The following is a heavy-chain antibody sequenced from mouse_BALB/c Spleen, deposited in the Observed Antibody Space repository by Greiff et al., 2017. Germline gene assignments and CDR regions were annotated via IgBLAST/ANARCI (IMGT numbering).Heavy chain of an antibody. J-gene: IGHJ4*01. Sequence: EVKLMESGGGLVKPGGSLKLSCAASGFTFSDYYMYWVRQTPEKRLEWVATISDGGSYTYYPDSVKGRFTISRDNAKNNLYLQMSSLKSEDTAMYYCARDQNYYAMDYWGQGTSVTVSS. CDR1: GFTFSDYY. CDR3: ARDQNYYAMDY. CDR2: ISDGGSYT. V-gene: IGHV5-4*02.